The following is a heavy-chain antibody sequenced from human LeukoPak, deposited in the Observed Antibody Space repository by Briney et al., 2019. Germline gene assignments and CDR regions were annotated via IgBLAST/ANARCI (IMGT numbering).Heavy chain of an antibody. Sequence: ASVKVSCKASGYTFTSYDINWVRQATGQGLEWMGWMNPNSGNTGYAQKFQGRVTITRNTSISTAYMELSSLRSEDTAVYYCARGEKRRYGSGSYYKIDYWGQGTLVTVSS. J-gene: IGHJ4*02. CDR2: MNPNSGNT. D-gene: IGHD3-10*01. V-gene: IGHV1-8*03. CDR3: ARGEKRRYGSGSYYKIDY. CDR1: GYTFTSYD.